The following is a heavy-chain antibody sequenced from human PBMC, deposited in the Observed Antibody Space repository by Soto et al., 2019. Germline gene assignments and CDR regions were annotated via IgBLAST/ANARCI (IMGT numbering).Heavy chain of an antibody. CDR2: IYYSGST. CDR1: GGSISSGDYY. J-gene: IGHJ1*01. D-gene: IGHD6-13*01. CDR3: ARQGGIAAAGAYFQH. Sequence: SETLSLTCTVSGGSISSGDYYWSWIRQPPGKGLEWIGYIYYSGSTNYNPSLKSRVTISVDTSKNQFSLKLSSVTAADTAVYYCARQGGIAAAGAYFQHWGQGTLVTVSS. V-gene: IGHV4-61*08.